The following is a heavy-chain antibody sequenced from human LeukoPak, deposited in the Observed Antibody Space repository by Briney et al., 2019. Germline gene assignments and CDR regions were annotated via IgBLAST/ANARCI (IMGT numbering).Heavy chain of an antibody. CDR1: GYTFSGYY. Sequence: VASVKVSCKASGYTFSGYYIHRVRQAPGQGLEWMGLIKPDSGDTNYAQNFRGRVTMTRDTSITTAYMEPNRLTSDDTAVYYCVRDRPHNWFDPWGQGTLVTVSS. J-gene: IGHJ5*02. V-gene: IGHV1-2*02. CDR2: IKPDSGDT. CDR3: VRDRPHNWFDP.